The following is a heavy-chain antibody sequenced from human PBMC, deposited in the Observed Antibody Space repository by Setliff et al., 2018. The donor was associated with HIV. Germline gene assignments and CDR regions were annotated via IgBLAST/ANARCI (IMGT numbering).Heavy chain of an antibody. V-gene: IGHV4-59*01. J-gene: IGHJ6*03. CDR3: ARGHMLITYYYYYYMDV. D-gene: IGHD3-10*02. Sequence: SETLSLTCTVSGGSISSYYWSRIRQPPGKGLEWIGYIYYSWSTNYNPSLKSRVTISVDTSKNQFSLKLRSVTAADTAVYYCARGHMLITYYYYYYMDVWGKGTTVTVSS. CDR2: IYYSWST. CDR1: GGSISSYY.